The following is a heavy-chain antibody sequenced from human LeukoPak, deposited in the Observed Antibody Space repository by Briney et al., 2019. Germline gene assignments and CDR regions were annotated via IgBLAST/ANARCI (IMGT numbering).Heavy chain of an antibody. V-gene: IGHV1-69*04. D-gene: IGHD3-22*01. CDR1: GGTFSSYA. CDR2: IIPILGIA. CDR3: ARSRNYYDSSGYYSGGFDY. Sequence: ASVKVSCKASGGTFSSYAISWVRQAPGQGLEWMGRIIPILGIANYAQKFQGRVTITADKSTSTAYMELSSLRSEDTAVYYCARSRNYYDSSGYYSGGFDYWGQGTLVTVSS. J-gene: IGHJ4*02.